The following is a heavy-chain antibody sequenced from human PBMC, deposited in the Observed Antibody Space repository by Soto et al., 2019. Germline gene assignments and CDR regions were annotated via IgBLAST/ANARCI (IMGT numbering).Heavy chain of an antibody. CDR1: GYTFTSYW. D-gene: IGHD1-26*01. CDR3: ARLVGATLNYFDY. Sequence: GESLKISCKSSGYTFTSYWITWVRQMPGKGLEWMGRIDPSDSYTNYSPSFQGHVTISADKSISTAYLQWSSLKASDTAIYYCARLVGATLNYFDYWGQGALVTVSS. CDR2: IDPSDSYT. V-gene: IGHV5-10-1*01. J-gene: IGHJ4*02.